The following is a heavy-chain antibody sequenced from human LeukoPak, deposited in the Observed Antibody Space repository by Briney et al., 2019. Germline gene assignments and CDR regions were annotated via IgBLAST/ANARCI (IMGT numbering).Heavy chain of an antibody. D-gene: IGHD1-26*01. J-gene: IGHJ4*02. CDR3: ARLVPVGAAHFDY. CDR1: GDSISSSSYY. Sequence: PSETLSLTCTVSGDSISSSSYYWGWIRQPPGRGLEWVGTLYFTGSAYYNPSLRSRVAISVDTSKDQFSLRLSSMTAADTAVYYCARLVPVGAAHFDYWGQGTLVTVSS. CDR2: LYFTGSA. V-gene: IGHV4-39*01.